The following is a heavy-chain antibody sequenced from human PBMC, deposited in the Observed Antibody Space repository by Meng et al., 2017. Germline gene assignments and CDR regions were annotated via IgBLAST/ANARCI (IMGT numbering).Heavy chain of an antibody. CDR3: SYGSIAVAGTPFDY. CDR2: IYSGGST. D-gene: IGHD6-19*01. CDR1: GFTFDDYA. J-gene: IGHJ4*02. Sequence: LSLTCAASGFTFDDYAMHWVRQAPGKGLEWVSVIYSGGSTYYADSVKGRFTISRDNSKNTLYLQMNSLRAEDTAVYYCSYGSIAVAGTPFDYWGQGTLVTVSS. V-gene: IGHV3-53*01.